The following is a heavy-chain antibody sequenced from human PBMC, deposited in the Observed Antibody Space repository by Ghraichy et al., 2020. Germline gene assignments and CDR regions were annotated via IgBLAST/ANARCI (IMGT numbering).Heavy chain of an antibody. V-gene: IGHV4-59*08. CDR2: IYYSGST. J-gene: IGHJ3*02. D-gene: IGHD5-18*01. CDR1: GGSISSYY. CDR3: AAGDTAMVGAFDI. Sequence: SETLSLTCTVSGGSISSYYWSWIRQPPGKGLEWIGYIYYSGSTNYNPSLKSRVTISVDTSKNQFSLKLSSVTAADTAVYYCAAGDTAMVGAFDIWGQGTMVTVSS.